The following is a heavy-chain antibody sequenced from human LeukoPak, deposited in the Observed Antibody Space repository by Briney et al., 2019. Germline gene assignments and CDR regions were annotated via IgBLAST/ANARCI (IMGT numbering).Heavy chain of an antibody. V-gene: IGHV4-39*01. D-gene: IGHD3-10*01. CDR1: GGSIRSNSYY. J-gene: IGHJ4*02. CDR3: ARPHFYFGSGSYYYVDY. CDR2: VFYTGTT. Sequence: SETLSLTCTVSGGSIRSNSYYWGWIRQPPGKGLEWIGKVFYTGTTSYNPSLKSRVTMSVDTSKNQFSLNLSSVTAADTAVYYCARPHFYFGSGSYYYVDYWGQGTLVTVSS.